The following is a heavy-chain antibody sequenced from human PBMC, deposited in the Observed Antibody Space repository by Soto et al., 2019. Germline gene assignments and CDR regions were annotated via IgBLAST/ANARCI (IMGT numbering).Heavy chain of an antibody. CDR2: INSDGSST. CDR1: GFTFSSYW. Sequence: GGSLRLSCAASGFTFSSYWMHWVRQAPGKGLVWVSRINSDGSSTSYADSVKGRFTISRDNAKNTLYLQMNSLRAEDTALYYCAGGGYDYIWGSPSNWFDPWGQGTLVTVSS. J-gene: IGHJ5*02. D-gene: IGHD3-16*01. V-gene: IGHV3-74*01. CDR3: AGGGYDYIWGSPSNWFDP.